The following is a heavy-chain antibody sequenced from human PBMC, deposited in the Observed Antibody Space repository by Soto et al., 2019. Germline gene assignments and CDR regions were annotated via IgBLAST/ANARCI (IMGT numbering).Heavy chain of an antibody. V-gene: IGHV3-21*01. CDR1: GFTFSSYS. D-gene: IGHD5-12*01. J-gene: IGHJ5*02. Sequence: PGGSLRLSCAASGFTFSSYSMNWVRQAPGKGLEWVSSIDSTGSDKHYTDSLKGRFTISRDNAENSLFLQMNSLRAEDTAVYYCARDRRDGYFNWFDPWGQGTLVTVSS. CDR3: ARDRRDGYFNWFDP. CDR2: IDSTGSDK.